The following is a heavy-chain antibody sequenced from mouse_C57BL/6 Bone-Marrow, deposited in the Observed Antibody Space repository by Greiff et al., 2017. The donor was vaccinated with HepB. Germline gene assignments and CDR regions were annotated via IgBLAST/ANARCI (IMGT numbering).Heavy chain of an antibody. V-gene: IGHV1-82*01. D-gene: IGHD2-1*01. CDR2: IYPGDGDT. CDR1: GYAFSSSW. CDR3: ARRGGYGNYGAWFAY. Sequence: VQLQQSGPELVKPGASVKISCKASGYAFSSSWMNWVKQRPGKGLEWIGRIYPGDGDTNYNGKFKGKATLTADKSSSTAYMQLSSLTSEDSAVYFCARRGGYGNYGAWFAYWGQGTLVTVSA. J-gene: IGHJ3*01.